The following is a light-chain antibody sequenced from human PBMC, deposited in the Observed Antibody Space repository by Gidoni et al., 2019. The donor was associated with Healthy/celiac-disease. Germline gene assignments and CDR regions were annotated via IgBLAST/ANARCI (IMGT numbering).Light chain of an antibody. J-gene: IGKJ4*01. CDR3: QQYYSTPLT. CDR2: WAS. Sequence: IVLTQSPDSLAVSLGERATINCKSSQSVLYSSTNKNYLAWYQQKPGQPPKLLIYWASTRESGVPDRFSGSGSGTDFTRTISSLQAEDVAVYYCQQYYSTPLTFGGGTKVEIK. V-gene: IGKV4-1*01. CDR1: QSVLYSSTNKNY.